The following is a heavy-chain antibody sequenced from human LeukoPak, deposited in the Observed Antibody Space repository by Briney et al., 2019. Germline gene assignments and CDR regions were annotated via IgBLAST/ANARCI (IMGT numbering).Heavy chain of an antibody. V-gene: IGHV3-74*01. CDR1: GFTFSNYW. Sequence: GGSLRLSCAASGFTFSNYWMHWVRQAPGKGLVWVSRINSDGSSTSYADSVKGRFTISRDNAKNTLYLQMNSLKVEDTAVYYCARGIFYFDYWGQGTLVTVSS. CDR2: INSDGSST. CDR3: ARGIFYFDY. J-gene: IGHJ4*02. D-gene: IGHD2-15*01.